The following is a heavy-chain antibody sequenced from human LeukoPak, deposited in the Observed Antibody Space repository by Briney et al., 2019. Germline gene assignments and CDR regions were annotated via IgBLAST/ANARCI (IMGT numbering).Heavy chain of an antibody. CDR3: AKNTGEGNYFDH. V-gene: IGHV5-51*01. J-gene: IGHJ4*02. CDR1: GYSFTRYW. D-gene: IGHD3-16*01. CDR2: IYPGDSDT. Sequence: GESLKISCKAFGYSFTRYWIGWVRQTPGKGLEWVGIIYPGDSDTRYSHSLEGQVTISADKSIGTAFLQWRSLKASDSAIYYCAKNTGEGNYFDHWGQGSLVTVSS.